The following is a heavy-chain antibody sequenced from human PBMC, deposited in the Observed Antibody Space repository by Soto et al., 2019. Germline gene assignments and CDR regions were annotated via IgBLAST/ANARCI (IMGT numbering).Heavy chain of an antibody. CDR3: ARSAAGTRGMGYYYYMAV. D-gene: IGHD6-13*01. Sequence: PSQTLSLTCAISGDSVSSNSAAWNWIRQSPSRGLEWLGRTYYRSKWYNDYAVSVKSRITINPDTSKNQFSLQLNSVTPEDTAVYYCARSAAGTRGMGYYYYMAVWGKGTTVTVSS. CDR2: TYYRSKWYN. J-gene: IGHJ6*03. CDR1: GDSVSSNSAA. V-gene: IGHV6-1*01.